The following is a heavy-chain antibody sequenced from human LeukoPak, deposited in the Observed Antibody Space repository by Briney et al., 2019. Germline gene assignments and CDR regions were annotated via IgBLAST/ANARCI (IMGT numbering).Heavy chain of an antibody. V-gene: IGHV3-48*02. D-gene: IGHD3-22*01. CDR2: ISSSSSTI. Sequence: GGSLRLSCAASGFTFGSYSMNWVRQAPGKGLEWVSYISSSSSTIYYADSVKGRFTISRDNAKNSLYLQMNSLRDEDTAVYYRAGKGLLPPYYYYGMDVWGQGTTVTVSS. CDR1: GFTFGSYS. J-gene: IGHJ6*02. CDR3: AGKGLLPPYYYYGMDV.